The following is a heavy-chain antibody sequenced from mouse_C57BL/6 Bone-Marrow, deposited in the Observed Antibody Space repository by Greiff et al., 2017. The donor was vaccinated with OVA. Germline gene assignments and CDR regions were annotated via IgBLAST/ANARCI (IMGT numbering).Heavy chain of an antibody. CDR3: ARFYDGYFFDY. Sequence: VQVVESGAELAKPGASVKLSCKASGYTFTSYWMHWVKQRPGQGLEWIGYINPSSGYTKYNQKFKDKATLTADKSSSTAYMQLSSLTYEDSAVYYCARFYDGYFFDYWGQGTTLTVSS. CDR1: GYTFTSYW. CDR2: INPSSGYT. D-gene: IGHD2-3*01. V-gene: IGHV1-7*01. J-gene: IGHJ2*01.